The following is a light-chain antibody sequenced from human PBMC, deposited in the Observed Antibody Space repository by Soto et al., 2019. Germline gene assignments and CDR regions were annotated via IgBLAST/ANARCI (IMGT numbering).Light chain of an antibody. CDR3: QQYGSSGT. V-gene: IGKV3-20*01. J-gene: IGKJ1*01. Sequence: ELVLTQSPGTLSLSPGERATLSGMASQSVSNNYLAWYQQKPGQAPRLLIYGASNRATGIPDRFSGSGSGTDFTLTISRLEPEDFAVYYCQQYGSSGTFGQGTKVDIK. CDR1: QSVSNNY. CDR2: GAS.